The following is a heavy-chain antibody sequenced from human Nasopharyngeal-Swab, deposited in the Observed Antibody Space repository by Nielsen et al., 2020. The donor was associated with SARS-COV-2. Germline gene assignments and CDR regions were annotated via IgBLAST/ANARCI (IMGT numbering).Heavy chain of an antibody. J-gene: IGHJ5*02. CDR3: ARGQVIAAAGTMRFDP. V-gene: IGHV3-30-3*01. CDR1: GFTFSSYA. CDR2: ISYDGSNK. Sequence: GGSLRLSCAASGFTFSSYAMHWVRQAPGKGLEWVAVISYDGSNKYYADSVKGRFTISRDNAKNSLYLQMNSLRAEDTAVYYCARGQVIAAAGTMRFDPWGQGTLVTASS. D-gene: IGHD6-13*01.